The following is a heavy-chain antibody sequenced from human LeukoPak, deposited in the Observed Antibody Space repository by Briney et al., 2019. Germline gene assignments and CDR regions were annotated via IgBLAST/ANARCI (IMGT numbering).Heavy chain of an antibody. CDR3: VRGAGPYGDYRDY. CDR1: GFSFSDYW. D-gene: IGHD4-17*01. CDR2: IKEDGRVK. V-gene: IGHV3-7*01. J-gene: IGHJ4*02. Sequence: GGSLRLSCAASGFSFSDYWMSWVRQVPGKGLEWVANIKEDGRVKYYVDSVKGRFTISRDNAEKSLYLQMNSLRVEDTAVYYCVRGAGPYGDYRDYWGQGTLVTVSS.